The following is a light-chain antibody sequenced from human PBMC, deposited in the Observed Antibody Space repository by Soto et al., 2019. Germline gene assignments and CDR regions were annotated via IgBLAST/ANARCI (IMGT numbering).Light chain of an antibody. CDR2: EVT. V-gene: IGLV2-14*01. CDR1: SSDVGGYNY. Sequence: QSALTQPPSVSGSPGQSITISCTGTSSDVGGYNYVSWYQQHPGKAPKLIIYEVTNRPSGVSNRFSGSKSGNTASLTISWLQAEEEADYYCSSFTSIHTWVFGGGTKLTVL. J-gene: IGLJ3*02. CDR3: SSFTSIHTWV.